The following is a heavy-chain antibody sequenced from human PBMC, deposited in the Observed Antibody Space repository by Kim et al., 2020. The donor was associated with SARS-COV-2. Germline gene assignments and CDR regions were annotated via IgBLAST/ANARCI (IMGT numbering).Heavy chain of an antibody. CDR2: IRSKAYGGTT. Sequence: GGSLRLSCTASGFTFGDYAMSWVRQAPGKGLEWVGFIRSKAYGGTTEYAASVKGRFTISRDDSKSIAYLQMNSLKTEDTAVYYCTRDVGQLVGENWFDPWGQGTLVTVSS. J-gene: IGHJ5*02. D-gene: IGHD6-6*01. CDR3: TRDVGQLVGENWFDP. CDR1: GFTFGDYA. V-gene: IGHV3-49*04.